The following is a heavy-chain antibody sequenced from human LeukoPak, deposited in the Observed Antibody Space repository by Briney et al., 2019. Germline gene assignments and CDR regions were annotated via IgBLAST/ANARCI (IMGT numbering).Heavy chain of an antibody. D-gene: IGHD4-23*01. CDR2: IGTAGDT. J-gene: IGHJ4*02. V-gene: IGHV3-13*01. CDR3: ASLYYGGNNFDY. CDR1: GFTFSSYD. Sequence: GGSLRLSCAASGFTFSSYDMHWVRPATGKGLEWVSAIGTAGDTYYPGSVKGRFTISRENAKNSLYLQMNSLRVGDTAVYYCASLYYGGNNFDYWGQGTLVTVSS.